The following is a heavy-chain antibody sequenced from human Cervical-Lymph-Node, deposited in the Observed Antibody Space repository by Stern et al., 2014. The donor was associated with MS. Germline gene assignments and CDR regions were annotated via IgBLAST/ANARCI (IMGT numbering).Heavy chain of an antibody. CDR1: GFTFSGST. J-gene: IGHJ4*02. CDR2: IRSKAMSYAT. V-gene: IGHV3-73*01. CDR3: TRLSYSGYDPDDN. Sequence: EVQLVESGGGLVQPGGSLKLSFAASGFTFSGSTIHWVRQASGKGLEWVGRIRSKAMSYATAYAASVRGRFTISRDDSKNTAYLQLNSLKTEDTAMYYCTRLSYSGYDPDDNWGQGTLVTVSS. D-gene: IGHD5-12*01.